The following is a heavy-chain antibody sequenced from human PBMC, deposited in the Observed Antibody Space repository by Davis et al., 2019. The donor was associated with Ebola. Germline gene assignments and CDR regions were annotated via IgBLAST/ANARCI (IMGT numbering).Heavy chain of an antibody. D-gene: IGHD2/OR15-2a*01. J-gene: IGHJ6*02. V-gene: IGHV3-11*06. CDR1: GFIVSDKY. CDR3: AREGFYFYGMDV. Sequence: GESLKISCAASGFIVSDKYTSWVRQAPGKGLEWVSKISSKSTRTEYADSVRGRFTISRDNSKNLLLLEMSSLRAEDTAVYYCAREGFYFYGMDVWGQGTTVTVSS. CDR2: ISSKSTRT.